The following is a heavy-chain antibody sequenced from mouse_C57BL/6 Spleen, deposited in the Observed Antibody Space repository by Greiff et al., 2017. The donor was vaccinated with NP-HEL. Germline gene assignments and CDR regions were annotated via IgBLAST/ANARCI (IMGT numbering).Heavy chain of an antibody. Sequence: QVQLQQPGAELVKPGASVKLSCKASGYTFTSYWMHWVKQRPGQGLEWIGMIHPNSGSTNYNEKFKSKATLTVDKSSSTAYMQLSSLTSEDSAVYYCARVGFYYGSYFDYWGQGTTLTVSS. CDR1: GYTFTSYW. J-gene: IGHJ2*01. D-gene: IGHD1-1*01. V-gene: IGHV1-64*01. CDR2: IHPNSGST. CDR3: ARVGFYYGSYFDY.